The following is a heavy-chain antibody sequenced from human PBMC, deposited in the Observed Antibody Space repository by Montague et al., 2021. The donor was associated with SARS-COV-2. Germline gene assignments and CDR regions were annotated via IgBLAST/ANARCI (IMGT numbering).Heavy chain of an antibody. CDR1: GDSISTYY. D-gene: IGHD3-22*01. J-gene: IGHJ6*02. Sequence: SETLSLTCTVSGDSISTYYWSSILQPPGRGLQWIGYVYYRGSTNYYPSLQNRLTISVDTSKNQFSLKLSSVTTTATTVYYCARDSDYYDSSGGYYYGMDVWGQGTTVTVSS. V-gene: IGHV4-59*01. CDR3: ARDSDYYDSSGGYYYGMDV. CDR2: VYYRGST.